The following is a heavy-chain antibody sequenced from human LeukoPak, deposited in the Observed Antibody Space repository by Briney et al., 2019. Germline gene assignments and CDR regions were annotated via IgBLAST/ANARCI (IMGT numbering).Heavy chain of an antibody. Sequence: GGSLRLSCVVSEFNFRNYWMSWVRQIPGKGLEWVANIKQDGSDKYYVDSVKGRFIISRDNAKNSLYLQMNSLRDEDTAVYYCARDSAAHGGYWGQGTPVIVSS. V-gene: IGHV3-7*03. CDR1: EFNFRNYW. CDR3: ARDSAAHGGY. D-gene: IGHD6-25*01. J-gene: IGHJ4*02. CDR2: IKQDGSDK.